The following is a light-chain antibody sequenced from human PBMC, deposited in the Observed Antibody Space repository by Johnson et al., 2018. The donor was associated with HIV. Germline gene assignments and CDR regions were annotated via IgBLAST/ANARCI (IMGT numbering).Light chain of an antibody. CDR2: KNT. CDR1: SSTIGNNY. J-gene: IGLJ1*01. CDR3: GTWDTSLSAGGV. Sequence: QSVLTQPPSVSAAPGQKVTISCSGSSSTIGNNYVSWYQVLPGTAPKLLIYKNTERPSGIPDRFSGSKSGPSATLGITGLQTGDEADYYCGTWDTSLSAGGVFGTGTKVTVL. V-gene: IGLV1-51*02.